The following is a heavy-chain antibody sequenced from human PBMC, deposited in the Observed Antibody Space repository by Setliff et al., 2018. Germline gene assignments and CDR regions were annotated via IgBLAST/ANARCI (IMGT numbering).Heavy chain of an antibody. Sequence: SETLSLTCAVSGDSISSGNWWSWVRQPAGKGLEWIGHINRRGSTNFSPSLKSRVTISVDKSTNQFSLKLNSVTAADTAVYYCVRTDYSDGRYSMDVWGKGTTVTVSS. D-gene: IGHD6-19*01. J-gene: IGHJ6*03. CDR3: VRTDYSDGRYSMDV. CDR2: INRRGST. V-gene: IGHV4-4*02. CDR1: GDSISSGNW.